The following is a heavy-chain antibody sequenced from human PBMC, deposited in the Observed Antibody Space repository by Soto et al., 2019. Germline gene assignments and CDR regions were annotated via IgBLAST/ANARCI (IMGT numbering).Heavy chain of an antibody. J-gene: IGHJ5*02. CDR2: IYYSGST. CDR3: ASNKAMVELSSWFDP. D-gene: IGHD5-18*01. CDR1: GGSTSSSSYY. V-gene: IGHV4-39*01. Sequence: PSETLSLTCTISGGSTSSSSYYWGWLRQPPGKGLEWIGSIYYSGSTYYNPSLKSRVTISVDTSKNQFSLKLSSVTAADTAVYYCASNKAMVELSSWFDPWGQGTLVTVSS.